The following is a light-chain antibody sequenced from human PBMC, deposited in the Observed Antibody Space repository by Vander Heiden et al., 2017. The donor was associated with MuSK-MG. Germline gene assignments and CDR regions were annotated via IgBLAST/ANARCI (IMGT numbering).Light chain of an antibody. CDR1: QGISNY. CDR3: QQLSRYPFT. V-gene: IGKV1-9*01. CDR2: AAS. Sequence: DIQLTQSPSFLSASVGDRVTITCRANQGISNYLAWYQQKPAKAPKLLIFAASTLHNGVPSRFSGSGSETEFALTISSLQPEDFATYYCQQLSRYPFTFGPGTKVXIK. J-gene: IGKJ3*01.